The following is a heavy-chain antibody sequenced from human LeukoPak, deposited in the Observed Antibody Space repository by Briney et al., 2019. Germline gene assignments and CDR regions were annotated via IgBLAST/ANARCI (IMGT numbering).Heavy chain of an antibody. D-gene: IGHD1-26*01. J-gene: IGHJ5*02. V-gene: IGHV4-39*01. CDR3: AGHFASKWTNWFDP. Sequence: SETLSLTCTVSGGSISSSSYYWGWIRQPPGKGLEWIGSIYYSGSTYYNPSLKSRVTISVDTSKNQFSLKLSSVTAADTAVYYCAGHFASKWTNWFDPWGQGTLVTVSS. CDR1: GGSISSSSYY. CDR2: IYYSGST.